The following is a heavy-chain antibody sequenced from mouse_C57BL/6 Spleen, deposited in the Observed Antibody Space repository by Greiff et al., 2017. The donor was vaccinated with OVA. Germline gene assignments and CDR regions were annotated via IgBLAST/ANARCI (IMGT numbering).Heavy chain of an antibody. CDR3: ARMEDYDRRYFDV. CDR2: ISYDGSN. CDR1: GYSITSGYY. V-gene: IGHV3-6*01. J-gene: IGHJ1*03. D-gene: IGHD2-4*01. Sequence: EVQLVESGPGLVKPSQSLSLTCSVTGYSITSGYYWNWIRQFPGNKLEWMGYISYDGSNNYNPSLKNRISITRDTSKNQFFLKLNSVTTEDTATYYCARMEDYDRRYFDVWGTGTTVTVSS.